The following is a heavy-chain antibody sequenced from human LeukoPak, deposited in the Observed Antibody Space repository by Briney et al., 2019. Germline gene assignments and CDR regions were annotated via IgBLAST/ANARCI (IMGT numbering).Heavy chain of an antibody. Sequence: GGSLRLSCAASGFTVSNNYMSWVRQAPGKGLEWVSVIYSGGNTYYADSVKGRFTISRDNSKNTLYLQMNSLRAEDTAVYYCARGGLDILRYFNWLFDYWGQGTLVTVSS. CDR1: GFTVSNNY. D-gene: IGHD3-9*01. V-gene: IGHV3-53*01. CDR2: IYSGGNT. CDR3: ARGGLDILRYFNWLFDY. J-gene: IGHJ4*02.